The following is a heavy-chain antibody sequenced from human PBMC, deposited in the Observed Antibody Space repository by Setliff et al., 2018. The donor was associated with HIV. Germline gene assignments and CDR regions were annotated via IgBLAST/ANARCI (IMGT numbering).Heavy chain of an antibody. CDR1: GYTLAGYF. Sequence: ASVKVSCKASGYTLAGYFMRWVRQAPGRGLEWMGWINPNSGGTNYAQKFQGRATMTRDTSISTAYMELSSLTSEDTAVYYCARGYNWNYVLAYWGQGTLVTVSS. D-gene: IGHD1-7*01. J-gene: IGHJ4*02. CDR3: ARGYNWNYVLAY. CDR2: INPNSGGT. V-gene: IGHV1-2*02.